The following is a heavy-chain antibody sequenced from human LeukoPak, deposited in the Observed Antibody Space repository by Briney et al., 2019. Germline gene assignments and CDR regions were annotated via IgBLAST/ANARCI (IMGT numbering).Heavy chain of an antibody. CDR1: GVSFSGYY. D-gene: IGHD3-3*01. V-gene: IGHV4-34*01. J-gene: IGHJ6*02. CDR3: ARGGTGGYYRYYYYYYGMDV. CDR2: INHSGST. Sequence: SETLSLTCAVYGVSFSGYYWSWIRQPPGKGLEWIGEINHSGSTNYNPSLKSRVTISVDTSKNQFSLKLSSMTAADTAVYYCARGGTGGYYRYYYYYYGMDVWGQGTTVTVSS.